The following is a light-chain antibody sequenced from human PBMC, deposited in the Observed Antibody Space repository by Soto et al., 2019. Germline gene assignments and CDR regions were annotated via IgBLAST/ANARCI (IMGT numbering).Light chain of an antibody. V-gene: IGKV1-33*01. J-gene: IGKJ3*01. Sequence: IQMTQSPHSLSASVGDRVTITCQASHDIGNSLNWYQDKPGQAPKLVIYDAYNLETGVPSTFSGGGYGTHFTFTISSLRPEDIGTYYCQKSDHLPLFGPGTKVDIK. CDR3: QKSDHLPL. CDR2: DAY. CDR1: HDIGNS.